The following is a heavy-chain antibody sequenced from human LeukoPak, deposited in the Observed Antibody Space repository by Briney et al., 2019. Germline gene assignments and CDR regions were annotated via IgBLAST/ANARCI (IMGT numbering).Heavy chain of an antibody. V-gene: IGHV3-23*01. Sequence: TGGSLRLSCAASGFTFSGYALSWVRQAPGKGLQWVSSVSDSGGSTYYADSVKGRFTISRDNSKNTLYLQMNSLRAEDTAVYYCAKGDGYNYDNWFDPWGQGTLVTVSS. J-gene: IGHJ5*02. CDR1: GFTFSGYA. CDR2: VSDSGGST. CDR3: AKGDGYNYDNWFDP. D-gene: IGHD5-24*01.